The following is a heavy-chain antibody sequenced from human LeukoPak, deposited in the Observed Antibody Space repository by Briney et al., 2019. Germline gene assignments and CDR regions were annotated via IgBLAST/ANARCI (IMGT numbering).Heavy chain of an antibody. CDR2: INHSGST. Sequence: PSETLSLTCAVYGGSFSGYYWSWIRQPPGKGLEWIGEINHSGSTNYNPSLKSRVTMSVDTSKNQFSLKLSSVTAADTAVYYCARDHWTVAVADYWYFDLWGRGTLVTVSS. CDR1: GGSFSGYY. CDR3: ARDHWTVAVADYWYFDL. V-gene: IGHV4-34*01. J-gene: IGHJ2*01. D-gene: IGHD6-19*01.